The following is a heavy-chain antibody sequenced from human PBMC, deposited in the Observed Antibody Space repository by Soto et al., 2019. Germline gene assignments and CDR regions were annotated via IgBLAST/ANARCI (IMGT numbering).Heavy chain of an antibody. CDR2: IGTAGDT. CDR1: GFTFSSYD. V-gene: IGHV3-13*01. Sequence: GGSLRLSCAASGFTFSSYDMHWVRQATGKGLEWVSAIGTAGDTYYPGSVKGRFTISRENAKNSLYLQMNSLRAGDTAVYYCAKRTDGYNVGLFDYWGQGTLVTVSS. D-gene: IGHD5-12*01. CDR3: AKRTDGYNVGLFDY. J-gene: IGHJ4*02.